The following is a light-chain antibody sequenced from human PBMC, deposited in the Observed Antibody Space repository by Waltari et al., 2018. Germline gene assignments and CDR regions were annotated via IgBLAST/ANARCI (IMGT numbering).Light chain of an antibody. V-gene: IGLV2-11*03. CDR1: SSYIGNYNY. J-gene: IGLJ3*02. CDR2: DVS. CDR3: CSFAGSNIHWV. Sequence: PGQSVTISCTGTSSYIGNYNYVSWYQQHPGKAPKVMIYDVSKRPSGVSDRLSGSKSGNTASLTISGLQAEDEADYYCCSFAGSNIHWVFGGGTRLTVL.